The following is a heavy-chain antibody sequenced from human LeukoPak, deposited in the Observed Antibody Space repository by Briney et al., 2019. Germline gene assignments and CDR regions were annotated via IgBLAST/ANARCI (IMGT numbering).Heavy chain of an antibody. CDR3: ARARRIRPFDY. V-gene: IGHV4-31*03. J-gene: IGHJ4*02. CDR1: GGSISSGGYY. Sequence: PSETLSLTCTVSGGSISSGGYYWSWIRQHPGKGLEWIGYIYYSGSTYYNPSLKSRVTISVDTSKNQFSLKLSSVTAADTAMYYCARARRIRPFDYWGQGTLVTVSS. CDR2: IYYSGST.